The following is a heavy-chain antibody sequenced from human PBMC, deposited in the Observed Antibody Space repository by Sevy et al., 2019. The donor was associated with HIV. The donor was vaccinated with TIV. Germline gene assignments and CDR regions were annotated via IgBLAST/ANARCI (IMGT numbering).Heavy chain of an antibody. J-gene: IGHJ4*02. CDR2: ISGGSSYI. D-gene: IGHD3-10*01. CDR3: ESGDYYGPLYYFDY. V-gene: IGHV3-21*01. CDR1: GFTFSNYF. Sequence: GGSLRLSCAASGFTFSNYFMNWVRQAPGKGLEWVSSISGGSSYIFYADSLKGRFTISRDNAMNSLYLHMNSLRAEDTAVYYCESGDYYGPLYYFDYWGPGTLVTVSS.